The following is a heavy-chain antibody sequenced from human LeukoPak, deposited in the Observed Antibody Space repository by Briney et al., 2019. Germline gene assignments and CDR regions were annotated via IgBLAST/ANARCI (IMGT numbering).Heavy chain of an antibody. V-gene: IGHV3-30*02. CDR2: IRYDGSNK. D-gene: IGHD3-9*01. Sequence: GGSLRLSCAASGFTFSSYGMHWARQAPGKGLEWVAFIRYDGSNKYYADSVKGRFTISRDNSKNTLYLQMNSLRAEDTAVYYCAKDYNYDILTGYPTPDYWGQGTLVTVSS. J-gene: IGHJ4*02. CDR3: AKDYNYDILTGYPTPDY. CDR1: GFTFSSYG.